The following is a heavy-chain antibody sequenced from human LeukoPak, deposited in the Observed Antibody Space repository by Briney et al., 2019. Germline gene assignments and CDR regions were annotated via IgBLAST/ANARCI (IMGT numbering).Heavy chain of an antibody. CDR2: ISSTNGYI. D-gene: IGHD6-13*01. Sequence: GGSLRLSCAASGFTFSSYSMNWVRQAPGKGLEWVSYISSTNGYIYYADSVRGRFTISRDNAKNSLSLQMNSLRAEDTAVYYCARAGYSSSRYDYWGQGTLVTVSS. CDR1: GFTFSSYS. CDR3: ARAGYSSSRYDY. V-gene: IGHV3-21*01. J-gene: IGHJ4*02.